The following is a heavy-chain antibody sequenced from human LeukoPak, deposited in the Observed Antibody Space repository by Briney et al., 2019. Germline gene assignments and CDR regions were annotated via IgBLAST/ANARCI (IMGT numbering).Heavy chain of an antibody. V-gene: IGHV1-18*01. CDR3: ARAMVQGVILHYYGMDV. Sequence: ASVKVSCKASGYTFTSYGISWVRQAPGQGLEWMGWISAYNGNTNYAQKLQGRVTMTTDTSTSTAYMELRSLRSDDTAVYYCARAMVQGVILHYYGMDVWGQGTTVTVSS. CDR1: GYTFTSYG. D-gene: IGHD3-10*01. CDR2: ISAYNGNT. J-gene: IGHJ6*02.